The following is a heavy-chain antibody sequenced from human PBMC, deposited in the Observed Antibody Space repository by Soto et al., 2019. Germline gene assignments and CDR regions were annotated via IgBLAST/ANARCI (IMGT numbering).Heavy chain of an antibody. CDR2: IYYSGST. CDR1: GGSVSSGSYY. D-gene: IGHD2-8*01. V-gene: IGHV4-61*01. Sequence: SETLSLTCTVSGGSVSSGSYYWSWIRQPPGKGLEWIGYIYYSGSTNYNPSLKSRVTISVDTSKNQFSLKLSSVTAADTAVYYCARGVAYCNNGACYSNYYYYGMDVWGQGTTVTVSS. J-gene: IGHJ6*02. CDR3: ARGVAYCNNGACYSNYYYYGMDV.